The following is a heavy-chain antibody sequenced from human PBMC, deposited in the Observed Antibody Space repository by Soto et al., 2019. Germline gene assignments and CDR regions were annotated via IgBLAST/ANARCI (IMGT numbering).Heavy chain of an antibody. D-gene: IGHD6-19*01. CDR2: LDHSGSP. Sequence: SETLSLTCAVSGGSFSGYYWSWIRQPPGKGLEWIGELDHSGSPNYNPSLNSRVTMSIDTSKSQFSLKLNSVTAADTAVYFCARAYSSGWYLFDPWGQGTLVTVSS. CDR3: ARAYSSGWYLFDP. CDR1: GGSFSGYY. J-gene: IGHJ5*02. V-gene: IGHV4-34*01.